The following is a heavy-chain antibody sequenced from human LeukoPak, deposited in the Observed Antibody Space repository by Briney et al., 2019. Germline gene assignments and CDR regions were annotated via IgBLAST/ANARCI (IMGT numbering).Heavy chain of an antibody. CDR2: IYHSGST. V-gene: IGHV4-4*02. CDR3: ARVAAAAGRYYYYGMDV. Sequence: SETLSLTCAVSGGSISSSNWWSWVRQPPGKGLEWIGEIYHSGSTNYNPSLKSRVTISVDKSKNQFSLKLSSVTAADTAVYYCARVAAAAGRYYYYGMDVWGQGTTVTVSS. D-gene: IGHD6-13*01. J-gene: IGHJ6*02. CDR1: GGSISSSNW.